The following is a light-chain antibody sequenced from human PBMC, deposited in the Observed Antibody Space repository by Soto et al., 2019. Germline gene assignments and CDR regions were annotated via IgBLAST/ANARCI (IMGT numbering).Light chain of an antibody. Sequence: QSALTQPASVSGSPGQSITISCTGTSSDVGSYNLVSWYQQHPGKAPKLIIFEVNKRPSGVSNRFSGSKSGNTASLTISGLLAEDEADYYSCSYARSSTLYVFGTGTKLTVL. CDR1: SSDVGSYNL. V-gene: IGLV2-23*02. CDR2: EVN. J-gene: IGLJ1*01. CDR3: CSYARSSTLYV.